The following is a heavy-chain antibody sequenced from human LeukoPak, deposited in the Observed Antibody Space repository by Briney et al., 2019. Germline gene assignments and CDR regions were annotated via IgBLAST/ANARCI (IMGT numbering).Heavy chain of an antibody. J-gene: IGHJ4*02. CDR2: ISSSSSTI. D-gene: IGHD3-10*01. CDR1: GFTFSSYS. CDR3: ARVPITMVRGVIILFDY. V-gene: IGHV3-48*01. Sequence: PGGSLRLSCAASGFTFSSYSMNWVRQAPGKGLEWVSYISSSSSTIYYADSVKGRFTISRDNAKNSLYLQMSSLRAEDTAVYYCARVPITMVRGVIILFDYWGQGTLVTVSS.